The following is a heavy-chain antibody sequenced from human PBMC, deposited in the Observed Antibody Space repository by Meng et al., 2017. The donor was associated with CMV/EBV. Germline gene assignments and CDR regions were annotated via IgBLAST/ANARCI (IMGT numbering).Heavy chain of an antibody. CDR3: ARESSYDFSHDY. Sequence: QGQLVQSGAEGKKPWASVKVSCKESRYTFTSYYMHWVRQAPGQGLERMGIINPSGGSTSYAQKFQGRVTMTRDTSTSTVYMELSSLRSEDTAVYYCARESSYDFSHDYWGQGTLVTVSS. CDR1: RYTFTSYY. D-gene: IGHD3-3*01. J-gene: IGHJ4*02. CDR2: INPSGGST. V-gene: IGHV1-46*01.